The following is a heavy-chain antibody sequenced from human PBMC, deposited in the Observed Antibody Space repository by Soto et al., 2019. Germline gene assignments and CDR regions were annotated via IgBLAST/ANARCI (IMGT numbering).Heavy chain of an antibody. D-gene: IGHD6-19*01. Sequence: QVQLQESGPGLVKPSETLSLTCTVSGGSISSYYWSWIRQPAGKGLEWIGRIYTSGSTNYNPSLKSRVTMSVDTSKNQFSLKLSSVTAADTAVYYCARDIAVAGLNWFDPWGQGTLVTVSS. CDR3: ARDIAVAGLNWFDP. V-gene: IGHV4-4*07. J-gene: IGHJ5*02. CDR2: IYTSGST. CDR1: GGSISSYY.